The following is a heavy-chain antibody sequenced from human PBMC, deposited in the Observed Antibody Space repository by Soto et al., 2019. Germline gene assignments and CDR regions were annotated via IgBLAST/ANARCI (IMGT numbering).Heavy chain of an antibody. V-gene: IGHV3-30-3*01. D-gene: IGHD2-2*01. CDR2: ISYDGSNK. CDR1: GFTFSSYA. CDR3: ARERDIVVVPAAPAWWFDP. Sequence: GGSLRLSCAASGFTFSSYAMHWVRQAPGKGLEGVAVISYDGSNKYYADSVKGRFTISRDNSKNTLYLQMNSLRAEDTAVYYCARERDIVVVPAAPAWWFDPWGQGTLVT. J-gene: IGHJ5*02.